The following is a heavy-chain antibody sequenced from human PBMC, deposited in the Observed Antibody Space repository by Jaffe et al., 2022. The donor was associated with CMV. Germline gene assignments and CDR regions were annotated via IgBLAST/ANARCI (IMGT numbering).Heavy chain of an antibody. Sequence: QVQLVQSGAEVKKPGASVKVSCKASGYTFTSYYMHWVRQAPGQGLEWMGIINPSGGSTSYAQKFQGRVTMTRDTSTSTVYMELSSLRSEDTAVYYCARGGYCTNGVCPVDPFDYWGQGTLVTVSS. J-gene: IGHJ4*02. D-gene: IGHD2-8*01. V-gene: IGHV1-46*01. CDR1: GYTFTSYY. CDR3: ARGGYCTNGVCPVDPFDY. CDR2: INPSGGST.